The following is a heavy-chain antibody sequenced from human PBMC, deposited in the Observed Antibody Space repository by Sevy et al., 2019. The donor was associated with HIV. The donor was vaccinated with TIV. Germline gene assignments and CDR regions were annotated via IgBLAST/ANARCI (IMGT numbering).Heavy chain of an antibody. D-gene: IGHD6-13*01. Sequence: GGSLRLSCVASGFTFSDYAMSWVRQAPGKGLEWVSSFFGGGHAPNYADSVKGRFIISRDNSRNTLSLQLNSLRAEDAAVYYCAKMEGQLVSEYYFDYWGQGILVTVSS. CDR3: AKMEGQLVSEYYFDY. CDR2: FFGGGHAP. J-gene: IGHJ4*02. V-gene: IGHV3-23*01. CDR1: GFTFSDYA.